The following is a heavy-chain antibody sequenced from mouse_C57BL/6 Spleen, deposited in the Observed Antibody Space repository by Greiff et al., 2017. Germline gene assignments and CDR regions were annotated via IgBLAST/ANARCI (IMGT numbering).Heavy chain of an antibody. CDR3: TRGDYGSPSFAY. CDR2: ISSGGDYI. J-gene: IGHJ3*01. Sequence: EVHLVESGEGLVKPGGSLKLSCAASGFTFSSYAMSWVRQTPEKRLEWVAYISSGGDYIYYADTVKGRFTISRDNARNTLYLQMSSLKSEDTAMYYCTRGDYGSPSFAYWGQGTLVTVSA. CDR1: GFTFSSYA. V-gene: IGHV5-9-1*02. D-gene: IGHD1-1*01.